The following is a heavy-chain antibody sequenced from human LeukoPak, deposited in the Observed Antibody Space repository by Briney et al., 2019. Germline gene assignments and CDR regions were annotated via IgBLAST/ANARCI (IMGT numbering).Heavy chain of an antibody. D-gene: IGHD3-10*01. Sequence: SSETLSLTCAVYGGSFSGYYWSWIRQPPGKGLEWIGEINHSGSTNYNPSLKSRVTISVDTSKNQFSLKLSSVTAADTAVYYCARGKGFTYYYGSGSHPRVWFDPWGQGTPVTVSS. CDR2: INHSGST. V-gene: IGHV4-34*01. CDR1: GGSFSGYY. CDR3: ARGKGFTYYYGSGSHPRVWFDP. J-gene: IGHJ5*02.